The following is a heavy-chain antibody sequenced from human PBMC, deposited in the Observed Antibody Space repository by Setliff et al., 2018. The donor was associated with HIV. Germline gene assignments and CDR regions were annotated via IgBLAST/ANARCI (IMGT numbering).Heavy chain of an antibody. CDR2: VQYVGPA. D-gene: IGHD6-19*01. J-gene: IGHJ3*02. V-gene: IGHV4-59*01. CDR1: GDDINRDF. CDR3: ARPRIEVGEQWLAVVDAFDI. Sequence: SETLSLTCSVSGDDINRDFWTWMRQPPGKGLEWIGYVQYVGPANYNPSLKSRVTISVDTSKNQFSLKLSSVTAADTAVYYCARPRIEVGEQWLAVVDAFDIWGQGTMVT.